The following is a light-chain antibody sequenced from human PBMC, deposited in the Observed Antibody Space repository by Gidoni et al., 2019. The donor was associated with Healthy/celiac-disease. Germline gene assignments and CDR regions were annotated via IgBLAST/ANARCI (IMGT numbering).Light chain of an antibody. Sequence: QSALTQPASVSGSPGQSITISCTGTSSDVGGYNYVSCYQQHPGKAPKLMIYEVSNRPSGVSNRFSGSKSGNTASLTISGLQAEDEADYYCSSYTSSLYVFGTGTKVTVL. CDR3: SSYTSSLYV. V-gene: IGLV2-14*01. J-gene: IGLJ1*01. CDR2: EVS. CDR1: SSDVGGYNY.